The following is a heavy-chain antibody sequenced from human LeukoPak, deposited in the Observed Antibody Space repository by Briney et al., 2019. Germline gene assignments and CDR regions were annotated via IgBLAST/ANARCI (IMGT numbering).Heavy chain of an antibody. CDR3: ASSGWYYSDDYYYYYMDV. CDR2: IYYTGST. J-gene: IGHJ6*03. D-gene: IGHD6-19*01. CDR1: GGSISNYY. Sequence: SGTLSLTCTVSGGSISNYYWSWIRQPPGKGLEWIGYIYYTGSTNYNPSLKSRVTISIDTSKNQFSLKLSSVTAADTAMYYCASSGWYYSDDYYYYYMDVWGKGTTVTVSS. V-gene: IGHV4-59*01.